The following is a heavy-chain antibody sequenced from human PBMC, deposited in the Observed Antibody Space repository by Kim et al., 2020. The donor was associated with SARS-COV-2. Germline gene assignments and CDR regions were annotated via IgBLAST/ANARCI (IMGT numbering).Heavy chain of an antibody. CDR2: IYYSGST. CDR3: PRDHNNWFDP. CDR1: GGSISSSSYY. J-gene: IGHJ5*02. V-gene: IGHV4-39*07. Sequence: SETLSLTCTVSGGSISSSSYYWGWHRQPPGKGLEWIGSIYYSGSTYYNPSLKSRITISVDTYKNQFSLKPSSATAAATAVYYCPRDHNNWFDPWGQGTL.